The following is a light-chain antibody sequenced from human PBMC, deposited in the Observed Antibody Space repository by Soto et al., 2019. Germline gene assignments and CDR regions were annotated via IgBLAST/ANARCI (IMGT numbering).Light chain of an antibody. Sequence: QSVLTQPPSVSEAPRQRVTISCSGSSSNIGNNAVNWYQQLPGKAPKLLIYYDDLLPSGVSDRFSGSKSGTSASLAIRGRQSEDDADYDCAAWDDSLNGYVFGPGTKLTGL. CDR1: SSNIGNNA. CDR2: YDD. J-gene: IGLJ1*01. CDR3: AAWDDSLNGYV. V-gene: IGLV1-36*01.